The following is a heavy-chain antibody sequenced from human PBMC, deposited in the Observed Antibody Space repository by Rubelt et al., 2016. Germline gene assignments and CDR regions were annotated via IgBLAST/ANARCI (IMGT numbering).Heavy chain of an antibody. CDR3: ARDASSSRVDDFDC. D-gene: IGHD6-13*01. CDR1: GFTFSSHS. CDR2: ITSRSSYI. Sequence: GGSLRLSCAASGFTFSSHSMNWVRQAPGKGLEWVSSITSRSSYIYYADSVKGRFTISRDKAKNSVSLQMNSLRAEDTAVYYCARDASSSRVDDFDCWGQGTLVTVSS. V-gene: IGHV3-21*01. J-gene: IGHJ4*02.